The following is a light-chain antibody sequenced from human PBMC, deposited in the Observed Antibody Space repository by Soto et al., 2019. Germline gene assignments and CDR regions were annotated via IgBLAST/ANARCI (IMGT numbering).Light chain of an antibody. V-gene: IGKV3-20*01. CDR3: QQYAKLPWT. CDR2: GAS. Sequence: EIVLTQSPATLSLSPGERAALFCRASQNVDSSLLAWYQQKPGQAPRLLIDGASSRTIGIPDRFSGSGSGTEFTLIINRVEPEDFAVYYCQQYAKLPWTFGLGIKVELK. J-gene: IGKJ1*01. CDR1: QNVDSSL.